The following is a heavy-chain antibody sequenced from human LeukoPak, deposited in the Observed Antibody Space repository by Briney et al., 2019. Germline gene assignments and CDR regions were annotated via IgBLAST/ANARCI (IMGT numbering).Heavy chain of an antibody. Sequence: PSETLSLTCTVSGGSNSSSSYYWGWIRQPPGKGLEWIGSIYYSGSTYYNPSLKSRVTMSIDTSKNQFTLKLTSVTAADTAVYYCARHSRSYFDYWGQGTLVTVSS. D-gene: IGHD4-11*01. J-gene: IGHJ4*02. CDR3: ARHSRSYFDY. V-gene: IGHV4-39*06. CDR1: GGSNSSSSYY. CDR2: IYYSGST.